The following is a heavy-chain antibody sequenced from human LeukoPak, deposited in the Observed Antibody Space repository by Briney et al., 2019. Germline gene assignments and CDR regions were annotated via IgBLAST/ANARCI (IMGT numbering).Heavy chain of an antibody. CDR3: ARQAVAGTDY. CDR2: ISSSSSYI. J-gene: IGHJ4*02. D-gene: IGHD6-19*01. Sequence: AGGSLRLSCAASGFTFSSYSMTWVRRAPGKGLEWVSSISSSSSYIYYADSVKGRFTISRDNAKNSLYLQMNSLRAEDTAVYYCARQAVAGTDYWGQGTLVTVSS. V-gene: IGHV3-21*01. CDR1: GFTFSSYS.